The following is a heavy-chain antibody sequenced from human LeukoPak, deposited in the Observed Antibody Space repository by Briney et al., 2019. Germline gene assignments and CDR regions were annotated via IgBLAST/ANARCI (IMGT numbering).Heavy chain of an antibody. CDR1: GFRLSSYS. V-gene: IGHV3-21*01. CDR3: ARDLGWYYFDY. Sequence: GGSLRLSCVASGFRLSSYSLSWVRPAPGKGLEWVSYISSSSGYIYYADSVQGRFTISRDNAKNSLYLQMDSLRAEDTAVYYCARDLGWYYFDYWGQGTLVTVSS. J-gene: IGHJ4*02. CDR2: ISSSSGYI. D-gene: IGHD1-26*01.